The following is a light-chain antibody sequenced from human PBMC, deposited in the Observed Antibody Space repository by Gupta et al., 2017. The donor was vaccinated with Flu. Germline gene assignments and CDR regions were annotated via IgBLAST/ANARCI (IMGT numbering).Light chain of an antibody. Sequence: EIVLTQSPGTPSLPPGERATLSCRASQSVRSSYLAWYQQKPGQAPRLLIYGASSSATGIPDRFRGSGSGTDFTLTISRLEPEDFAMYYCQQFDNSPLTFGSGTKVEI. CDR1: QSVRSSY. CDR3: QQFDNSPLT. CDR2: GAS. V-gene: IGKV3-20*01. J-gene: IGKJ4*01.